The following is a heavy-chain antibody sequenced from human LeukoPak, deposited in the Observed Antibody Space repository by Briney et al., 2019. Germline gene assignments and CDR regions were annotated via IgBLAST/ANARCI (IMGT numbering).Heavy chain of an antibody. Sequence: SVNVSCKASAYTFTVYYMHCVRQAPGQGLEWIGWINPNSGGTNYGQKFQGRVTMTRDTSISIVYMELSRLRSADTAVYYCARGPSDSSGYYYEGDAFDIWGQGTVVTVSS. V-gene: IGHV1-2*02. CDR2: INPNSGGT. D-gene: IGHD3-22*01. CDR1: AYTFTVYY. CDR3: ARGPSDSSGYYYEGDAFDI. J-gene: IGHJ3*02.